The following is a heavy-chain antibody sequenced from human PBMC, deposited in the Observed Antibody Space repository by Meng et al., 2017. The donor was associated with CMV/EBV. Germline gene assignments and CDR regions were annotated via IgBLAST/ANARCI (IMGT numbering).Heavy chain of an antibody. CDR2: IIPIFGTA. D-gene: IGHD1-7*01. CDR3: ARGSGAGTTWSYFDY. Sequence: QVGQSGAWVNETGSSVKGSYTCSGGTFSTYAIRWVRQAPGQGLEWMGGIIPIFGTANYAQKFQGRVTITADESTSTAYMELSSLRSEDTAVYYCARGSGAGTTWSYFDYWGQGTLVTVSS. V-gene: IGHV1-69*12. J-gene: IGHJ4*02. CDR1: GGTFSTYA.